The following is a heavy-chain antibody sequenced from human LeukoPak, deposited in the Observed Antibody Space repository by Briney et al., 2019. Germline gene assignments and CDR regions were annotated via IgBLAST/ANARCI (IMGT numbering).Heavy chain of an antibody. V-gene: IGHV3-30*18. CDR1: GFTFSSYG. D-gene: IGHD3-10*01. CDR2: ISYDRSNK. Sequence: GGSLRLSCAASGFTFSSYGMHWVRQAPGKGLEWVAVISYDRSNKYYADSVKGRFTISRDNSKNTLYLQMNSLRAEDTAVYYCAKVGFGELLPDYWGQGTLVTVSS. CDR3: AKVGFGELLPDY. J-gene: IGHJ4*02.